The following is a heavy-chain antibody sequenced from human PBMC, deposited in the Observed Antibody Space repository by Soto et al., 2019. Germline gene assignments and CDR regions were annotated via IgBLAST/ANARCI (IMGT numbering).Heavy chain of an antibody. CDR2: VNHSGST. Sequence: NPSETLSLTCAVYGGSFSGYYWNWIRQPPGKGLEWIGEVNHSGSTNYNPSLKSRVTMAVDTSKSQFSLKLNSVTAADTAVYYCARGLSPGADSPFDYWGQGTLVTVSS. CDR3: ARGLSPGADSPFDY. J-gene: IGHJ4*02. V-gene: IGHV4-34*01. CDR1: GGSFSGYY. D-gene: IGHD1-26*01.